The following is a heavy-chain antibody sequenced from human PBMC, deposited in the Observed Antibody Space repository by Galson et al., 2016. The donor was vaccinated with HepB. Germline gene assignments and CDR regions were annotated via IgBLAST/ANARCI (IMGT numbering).Heavy chain of an antibody. CDR1: GFTFRTFS. CDR2: ISGDNDTI. J-gene: IGHJ5*02. Sequence: SLRLSCAASGFTFRTFSMDWVRQAPGKGLEWVSYISGDNDTIYYADSVKGRFTISRDNAKSSLNLQMNALRDEDTAVYYCARGLYSNSFDLWGQGTPVTVS. V-gene: IGHV3-48*02. CDR3: ARGLYSNSFDL. D-gene: IGHD4-11*01.